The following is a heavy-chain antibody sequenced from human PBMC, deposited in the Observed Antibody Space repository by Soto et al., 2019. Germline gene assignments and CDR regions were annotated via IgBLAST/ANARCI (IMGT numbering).Heavy chain of an antibody. CDR3: ARVGGFGATTIDY. CDR2: IYYSGST. V-gene: IGHV4-30-4*01. D-gene: IGHD3-10*01. CDR1: GGSISSGDYY. J-gene: IGHJ4*02. Sequence: QVQLQESGPGLVKPSQTLSLTCTVSGGSISSGDYYWSWIRQPPGKGLEWIGYIYYSGSTYYNPSPKSRFTKSVDTSKNQFSLKLSSVTAADTAVYYCARVGGFGATTIDYWGQGTLVTVSS.